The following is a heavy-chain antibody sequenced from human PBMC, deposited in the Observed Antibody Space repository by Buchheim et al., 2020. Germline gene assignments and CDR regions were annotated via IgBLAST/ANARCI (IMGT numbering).Heavy chain of an antibody. CDR3: AKVGCQEGCNYNYYYGMDV. V-gene: IGHV3-23*01. J-gene: IGHJ6*02. CDR1: GFALRSYA. CDR2: ITGSGGST. Sequence: EVQLLESGGGLVQPGGSLRLSCAASGFALRSYAMSWVRQAPGKGLERVSVITGSGGSTYYADSVKGRFIISRDNSKNTLSLQMNSLRVEDTAIYYCAKVGCQEGCNYNYYYGMDVWGQGTT. D-gene: IGHD2-8*01.